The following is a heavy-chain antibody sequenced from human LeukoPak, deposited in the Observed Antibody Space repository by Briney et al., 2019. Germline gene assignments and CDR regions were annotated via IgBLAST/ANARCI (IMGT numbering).Heavy chain of an antibody. J-gene: IGHJ4*02. CDR3: ARVGGSGSYYRYFDY. V-gene: IGHV4-34*01. CDR1: GGSFSGYY. Sequence: SETLSLICAVYGGSFSGYYWSWIRQPPGKGLEWIGEINHSGSTNYNPSLKSRVTISVDTSKNQFSLKLSSVTAADTAVYYCARVGGSGSYYRYFDYWGQGTLVTVSS. CDR2: INHSGST. D-gene: IGHD3-10*01.